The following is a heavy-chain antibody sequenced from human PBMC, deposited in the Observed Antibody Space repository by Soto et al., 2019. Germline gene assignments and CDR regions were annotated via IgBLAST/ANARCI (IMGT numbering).Heavy chain of an antibody. V-gene: IGHV3-23*01. D-gene: IGHD3-9*01. CDR3: EQGPLGDSLTGYYVPYEPFDY. CDR2: MSGSGGST. J-gene: IGHJ4*02. CDR1: GFTFSDYA. Sequence: GGSLRLSCAASGFTFSDYAMSWVRQAPGKGLEWVSVMSGSGGSTYYADSVKGRFTISRDDSKNTQYLQMNSLRAEDTGIYYCEQGPLGDSLTGYYVPYEPFDYRGQGTLVTV.